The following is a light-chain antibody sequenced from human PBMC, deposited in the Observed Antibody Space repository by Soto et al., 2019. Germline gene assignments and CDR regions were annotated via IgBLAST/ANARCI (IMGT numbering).Light chain of an antibody. CDR1: SSDVGGYNY. CDR2: EVT. V-gene: IGLV2-8*01. CDR3: IRYPARYKLFSL. Sequence: QSVLTQPPSASGSPGQSVTISCTGTSSDVGGYNYVSWYQQYPGRAPKLMIYEVTKRPSGVPDRFSGSKSGNTASLTVSGLQAEDEADYFFIRYPARYKLFSLFGG. J-gene: IGLJ3*02.